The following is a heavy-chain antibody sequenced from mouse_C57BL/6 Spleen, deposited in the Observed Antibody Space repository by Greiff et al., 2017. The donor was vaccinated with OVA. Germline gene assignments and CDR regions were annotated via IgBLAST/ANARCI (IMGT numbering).Heavy chain of an antibody. D-gene: IGHD2-3*01. CDR2: IHPNSGST. CDR3: ARTDGYSPYFDV. V-gene: IGHV1-64*01. J-gene: IGHJ1*03. CDR1: GYTFTSYW. Sequence: QVQLKQPGAELVKPGASVKLSCKASGYTFTSYWMHWVKQRPGQGLEWIGMIHPNSGSTNYNEKFKSKATLTVDKSSSTAYMQLSSLTSEDSAVYYCARTDGYSPYFDVWGTGTTVTVSS.